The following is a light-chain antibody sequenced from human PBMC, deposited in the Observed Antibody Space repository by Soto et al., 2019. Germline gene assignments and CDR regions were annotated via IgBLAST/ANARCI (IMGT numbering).Light chain of an antibody. J-gene: IGKJ4*01. CDR3: QQYNSYPLT. Sequence: DIQMTQSPSTLSASVGDRVTITCRASQSISGWLARYQQKPGKAPKLLIYKASSLESGVPSRFSGSGSGTEFTLTISSLQPDDFATYYCQQYNSYPLTVGGGTKVEIK. CDR2: KAS. CDR1: QSISGW. V-gene: IGKV1-5*03.